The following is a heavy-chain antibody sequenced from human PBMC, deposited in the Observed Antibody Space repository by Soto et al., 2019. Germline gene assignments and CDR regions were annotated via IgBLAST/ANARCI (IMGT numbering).Heavy chain of an antibody. V-gene: IGHV5-51*01. CDR3: ARTDYGDYGSREKLHDAFDI. D-gene: IGHD4-17*01. CDR2: IYPGDSDT. J-gene: IGHJ3*02. Sequence: GESLKISCKGSGYSFTSYWIGWVRQMPGKGLEWMGIIYPGDSDTRYSPSFQGQVTISADKSISTAYLQWSSLKASDTAMYYCARTDYGDYGSREKLHDAFDIWGQGTMVTVSS. CDR1: GYSFTSYW.